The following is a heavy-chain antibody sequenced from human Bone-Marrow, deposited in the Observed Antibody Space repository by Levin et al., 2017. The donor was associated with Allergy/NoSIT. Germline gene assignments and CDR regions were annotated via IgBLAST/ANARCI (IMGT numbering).Heavy chain of an antibody. CDR2: ISNSGNTI. J-gene: IGHJ4*02. V-gene: IGHV3-11*04. CDR1: GFTFTDYY. CDR3: ATELGGTYYAWGSLNY. Sequence: PGGSLRLSCAASGFTFTDYYMTWVRQAPGKGPEWIAHISNSGNTIYYADSVKGRFTISRDNAKKSLYLRMNSLRAEDTATYYCATELGGTYYAWGSLNYWGRGTLVTVSS. D-gene: IGHD3-16*01.